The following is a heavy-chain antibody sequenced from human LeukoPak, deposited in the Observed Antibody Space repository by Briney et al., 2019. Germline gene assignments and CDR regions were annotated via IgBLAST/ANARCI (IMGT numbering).Heavy chain of an antibody. CDR2: IKQDGSER. Sequence: GGSLRLSCAVSGFTFRSYWMTWVRQAPGKGLEWVANIKQDGSERDYVDSVKGRFTISRDNAKNSLYLQMNSLRAEDTAVYYCARRGGIHLEYFDYWGQGTLVTVSS. V-gene: IGHV3-7*04. D-gene: IGHD3-3*01. CDR3: ARRGGIHLEYFDY. CDR1: GFTFRSYW. J-gene: IGHJ4*02.